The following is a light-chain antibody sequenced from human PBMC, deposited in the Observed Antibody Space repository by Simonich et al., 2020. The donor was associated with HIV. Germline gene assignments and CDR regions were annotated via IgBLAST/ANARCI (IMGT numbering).Light chain of an antibody. V-gene: IGKV4-1*01. CDR1: QSVLYSSNTKNY. CDR2: WAP. CDR3: QQYYSTPLT. Sequence: DIVMTQSPDSLAVSLGERATINSKSSQSVLYSSNTKNYLVWNQQKPGHPPKLLIYWAPILESGVPDRFRGSGSATDFTLTISSLQAEDVAVYYCQQYYSTPLTFRPGTKVKI. J-gene: IGKJ3*01.